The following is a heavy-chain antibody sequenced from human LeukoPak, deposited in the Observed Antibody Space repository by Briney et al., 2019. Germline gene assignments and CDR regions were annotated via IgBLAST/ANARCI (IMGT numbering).Heavy chain of an antibody. V-gene: IGHV1-2*02. CDR1: GYTFTGYY. CDR2: INPNSGGT. D-gene: IGHD5-12*01. CDR3: ARESTVATITHDAFDI. J-gene: IGHJ3*02. Sequence: ASVKVSCKASGYTFTGYYMHWVRQAPGQGLEWMGWINPNSGGTNYAQKFQGRVTTARDTSISTAYMELSRLRSDDTAVYYCARESTVATITHDAFDIWGQGTMVTVSS.